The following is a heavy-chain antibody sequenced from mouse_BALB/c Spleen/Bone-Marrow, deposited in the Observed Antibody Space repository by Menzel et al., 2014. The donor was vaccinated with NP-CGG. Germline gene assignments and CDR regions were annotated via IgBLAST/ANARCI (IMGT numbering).Heavy chain of an antibody. Sequence: QVQLKESGPELVKPGASVKISCKASGYAFSSSWMNCVKQRPGQGLAWLGRISPGDGDPNYNGKFKGKATLTADKSSSTDYMQLSSLTSVGAAVYFCARDKGSSCGGVDYWGQGTTLTVS. D-gene: IGHD1-1*01. V-gene: IGHV1-82*01. J-gene: IGHJ2*01. CDR1: GYAFSSSW. CDR3: ARDKGSSCGGVDY. CDR2: ISPGDGDP.